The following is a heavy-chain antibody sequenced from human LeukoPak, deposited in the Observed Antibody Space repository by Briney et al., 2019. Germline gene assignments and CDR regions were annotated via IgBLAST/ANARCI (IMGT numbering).Heavy chain of an antibody. CDR3: ARVRSGSHHFDS. CDR2: ISYDGTTK. D-gene: IGHD3-10*01. Sequence: GGSLRLSCAASGFTFSNYAMHWVRHAPGKGREWVEIISYDGTTKYYAASVKCRFTISRDNSKNTLYLQMNSLRADDSAVYYCARVRSGSHHFDSWGQGTLVTVPS. J-gene: IGHJ4*02. V-gene: IGHV3-30*04. CDR1: GFTFSNYA.